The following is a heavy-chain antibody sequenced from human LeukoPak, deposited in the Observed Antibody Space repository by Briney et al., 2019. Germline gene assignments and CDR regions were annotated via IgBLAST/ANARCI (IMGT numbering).Heavy chain of an antibody. J-gene: IGHJ5*02. V-gene: IGHV4-30-4*01. D-gene: IGHD3-10*01. CDR3: ASYYSGFDP. CDR2: IYYSGST. CDR1: GGSISSGDYY. Sequence: SQTLSLTCTVSGGSISSGDYYWSSIRQPPGKGLEWIGYIYYSGSTYYNPSLKSRATISVDTSKNQFSLKLSSVTAADTAVYYCASYYSGFDPWGQGTLVTVSS.